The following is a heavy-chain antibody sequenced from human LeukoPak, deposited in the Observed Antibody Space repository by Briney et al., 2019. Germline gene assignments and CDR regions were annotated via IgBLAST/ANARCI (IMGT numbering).Heavy chain of an antibody. CDR3: ARHLGGSSSYYFDY. CDR1: GFTFSGYW. J-gene: IGHJ4*02. V-gene: IGHV3-74*01. D-gene: IGHD1-26*01. CDR2: SNGDGTIK. Sequence: GGSLRLSCAASGFTFSGYWMLWVRQAPGKGLVWVSRSNGDGTIKTYADSVEGRFTISRDNAKNTLFLQMNSLRAEDTAVYYCARHLGGSSSYYFDYWGQGTLSPSPQ.